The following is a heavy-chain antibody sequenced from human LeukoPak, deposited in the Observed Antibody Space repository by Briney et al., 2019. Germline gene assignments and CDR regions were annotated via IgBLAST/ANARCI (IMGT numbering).Heavy chain of an antibody. CDR1: GFTFSSYG. Sequence: PGRSLRLSCAASGFTFSSYGMHWVRQAPGKGLEWVAVIWYDGSNKYYADSVKGRFTITRDNSKNTLYLQMNSLRAEDTAVYYCASGPATAMVNWGQGTLVTVSS. V-gene: IGHV3-33*01. D-gene: IGHD5-18*01. J-gene: IGHJ4*02. CDR3: ASGPATAMVN. CDR2: IWYDGSNK.